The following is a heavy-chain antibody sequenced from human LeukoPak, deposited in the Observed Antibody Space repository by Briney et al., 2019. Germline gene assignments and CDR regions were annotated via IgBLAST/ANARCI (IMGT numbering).Heavy chain of an antibody. CDR3: AREKRYSKGWFDP. J-gene: IGHJ5*02. V-gene: IGHV3-30*19. CDR1: GFTFSNYG. Sequence: PGGSLRLSCAASGFTFSNYGMHWVRQAPGKGLEWVAVISYDGSNKYYADSVKGRFTISRDNSKNTLYLQMNGLRAEDTAVYYCAREKRYSKGWFDPWGQGTLVTVSS. CDR2: ISYDGSNK. D-gene: IGHD4-11*01.